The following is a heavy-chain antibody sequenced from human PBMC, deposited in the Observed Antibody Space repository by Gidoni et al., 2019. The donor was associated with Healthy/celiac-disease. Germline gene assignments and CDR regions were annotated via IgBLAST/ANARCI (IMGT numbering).Heavy chain of an antibody. CDR2: MIGSGVNR. CDR3: AKDPCSSTSCYMYYYYGMDV. CDR1: GFTFSSYA. D-gene: IGHD2-2*02. J-gene: IGHJ6*02. Sequence: EVQLLESGGGLVQPGGSMRLSCAASGFTFSSYAMSWVRQAPGKGLEWVSDMIGSGVNRYYEDSLKGRFNISRDNSKNTLYLKMNSLRAEDTAVYYCAKDPCSSTSCYMYYYYGMDVWGQGTTVTVSS. V-gene: IGHV3-23*01.